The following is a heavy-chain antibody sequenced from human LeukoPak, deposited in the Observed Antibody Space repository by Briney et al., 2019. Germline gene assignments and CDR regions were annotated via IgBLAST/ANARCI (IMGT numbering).Heavy chain of an antibody. Sequence: GGSLRLSCAASGFTSSSHWMHWVRQAPGKGLVWVSRINSDGSSTSYADSVKGRFTISRDNAKNTLYLQMNTLRAEDTAVYYCGRDMYCSSTSCYTGDYYYYGMDVWGQGTTVTVSS. CDR2: INSDGSST. CDR3: GRDMYCSSTSCYTGDYYYYGMDV. J-gene: IGHJ6*02. V-gene: IGHV3-74*01. CDR1: GFTSSSHW. D-gene: IGHD2-2*02.